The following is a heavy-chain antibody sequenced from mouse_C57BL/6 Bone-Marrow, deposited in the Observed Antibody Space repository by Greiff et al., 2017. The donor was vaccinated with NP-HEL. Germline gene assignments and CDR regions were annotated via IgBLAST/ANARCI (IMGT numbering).Heavy chain of an antibody. CDR2: INPGSGGT. CDR1: GYAFTNYL. V-gene: IGHV1-54*01. D-gene: IGHD2-4*01. CDR3: ARGGIYYDYAWFAY. J-gene: IGHJ3*01. Sequence: VMLVESGAELVRPGTSVKVSCKASGYAFTNYLIEWVKQRPGQGLEWIGVINPGSGGTNYNEKFKGKATLTADKSSSTAYMQLSSLTSEDSAVYFGARGGIYYDYAWFAYWGQGTLVTVSA.